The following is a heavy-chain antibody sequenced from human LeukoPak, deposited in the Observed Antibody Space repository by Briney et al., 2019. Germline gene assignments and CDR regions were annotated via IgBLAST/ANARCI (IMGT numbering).Heavy chain of an antibody. J-gene: IGHJ4*02. D-gene: IGHD3-22*01. V-gene: IGHV3-21*04. CDR3: ARLDSSGYPGGY. Sequence: GGSLRLSCAASGFTFSSYSTNWVRQAPGKGLEWVSSISSSSSYIYYADSVKGRFTISRDNAKNSLYLQMNSLRAEDTALYYCARLDSSGYPGGYWGQGTLVTVSS. CDR2: ISSSSSYI. CDR1: GFTFSSYS.